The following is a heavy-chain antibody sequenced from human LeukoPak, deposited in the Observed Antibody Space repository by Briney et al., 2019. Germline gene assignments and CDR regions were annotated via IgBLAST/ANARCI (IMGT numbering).Heavy chain of an antibody. V-gene: IGHV3-23*01. Sequence: PGGSLRLSCAASGFTFSSYAMSWVRQAPGKGLEWVSAISGSGGSTYYADSVKGRFTISRDNSKNTLYLQMNSLRAEDTAVYYCARGFSSSWGYYYYGMDVWGQGTTVTVSS. CDR3: ARGFSSSWGYYYYGMDV. CDR1: GFTFSSYA. CDR2: ISGSGGST. J-gene: IGHJ6*02. D-gene: IGHD6-13*01.